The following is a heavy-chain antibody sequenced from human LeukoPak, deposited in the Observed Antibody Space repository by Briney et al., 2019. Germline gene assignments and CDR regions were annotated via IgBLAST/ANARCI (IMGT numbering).Heavy chain of an antibody. D-gene: IGHD3-10*02. CDR3: AELGITMIGGV. Sequence: PGGSLRLSCTASGFTLGDYAMSWVRQAPGKGLEWVSYISSSGSTIYYADSVKGRFTISRDNAKNSLYLQMNSLRAEDTAVYYCAELGITMIGGVWGKGTTVTISS. V-gene: IGHV3-48*03. J-gene: IGHJ6*04. CDR2: ISSSGSTI. CDR1: GFTLGDYA.